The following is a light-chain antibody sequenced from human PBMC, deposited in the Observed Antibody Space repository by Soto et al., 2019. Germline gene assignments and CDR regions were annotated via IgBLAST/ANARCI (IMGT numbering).Light chain of an antibody. CDR2: AAY. CDR3: IKDYNYPWT. CDR1: QGIRND. Sequence: AIQMTQSRSSLSAPVGDRVTITCRASQGIRNDLGWYQQKPGKDHKILVYAAYSLQSGVQSRFSGSGSGTDFTLTISRLKTEEFATYDCIKDYNYPWTVGKGTKVAIK. V-gene: IGKV1-6*01. J-gene: IGKJ1*01.